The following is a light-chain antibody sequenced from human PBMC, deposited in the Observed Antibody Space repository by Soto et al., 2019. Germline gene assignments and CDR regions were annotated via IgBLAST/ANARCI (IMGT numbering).Light chain of an antibody. Sequence: QTVVTQEPSLTVSPGGTVTLTCASSAGAVTSAYYTNWLQQKPGQAPRALFYSTSEKHSWTPARFSGSLLGGKAALTLSAAQPEDEADYYCLLYYGGAQVLFGGGTKVTVL. V-gene: IGLV7-43*01. CDR1: AGAVTSAYY. CDR3: LLYYGGAQVL. J-gene: IGLJ2*01. CDR2: STS.